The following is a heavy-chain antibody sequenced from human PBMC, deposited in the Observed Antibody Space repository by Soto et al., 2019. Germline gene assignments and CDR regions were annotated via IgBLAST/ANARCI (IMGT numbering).Heavy chain of an antibody. CDR3: ARADPTYYYGSGSSFGMDV. V-gene: IGHV3-33*01. J-gene: IGHJ6*02. CDR1: GFTFSSYG. Sequence: QVQLVESGGGVVQPGRSLRLSCAASGFTFSSYGMHWVRQAPGKGLVWVEVIWYDGSNKYYADSVKGRFTISRDNSKNTLYLQMNSLRAEDTAVYYCARADPTYYYGSGSSFGMDVWGQGTTVTVSS. CDR2: IWYDGSNK. D-gene: IGHD3-10*01.